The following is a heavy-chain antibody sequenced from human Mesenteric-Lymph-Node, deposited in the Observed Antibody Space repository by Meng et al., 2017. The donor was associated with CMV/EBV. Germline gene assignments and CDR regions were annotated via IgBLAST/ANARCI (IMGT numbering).Heavy chain of an antibody. Sequence: ETLSLTCIVSDGSIGSSSYYWGWIRQPPGKGLEWVSVTYTGGDTLYADSVEGRFTISRDNSKNTLYLQMNSLTAGDTAVYYCAGGGGSGSFLGGLDVWGQGTTVTVSS. CDR2: TYTGGDT. V-gene: IGHV3-53*01. J-gene: IGHJ6*02. CDR3: AGGGGSGSFLGGLDV. D-gene: IGHD1-26*01. CDR1: DGSIGSSSYY.